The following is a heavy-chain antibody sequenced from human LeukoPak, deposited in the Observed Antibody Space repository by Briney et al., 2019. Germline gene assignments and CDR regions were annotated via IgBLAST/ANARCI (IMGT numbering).Heavy chain of an antibody. CDR1: GFTFSSYA. V-gene: IGHV3-23*01. CDR2: ISGSGGNT. J-gene: IGHJ4*02. CDR3: AKAVAGLWDY. Sequence: GGSLRLSCAASGFTFSSYAMSWVRQAPGKGLEWVSAISGSGGNTYYADSVQGRFTISRDNSKNTLYLQMNSLRAEDTAVYYCAKAVAGLWDYWGQGTLVTVSS. D-gene: IGHD6-19*01.